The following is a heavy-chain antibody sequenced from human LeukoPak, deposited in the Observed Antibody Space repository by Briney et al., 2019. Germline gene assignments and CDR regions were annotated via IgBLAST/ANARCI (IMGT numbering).Heavy chain of an antibody. J-gene: IGHJ4*02. CDR2: IYYSGST. V-gene: IGHV4-59*01. CDR3: ARDYLDYDILTGYYPPTLPYYFDY. CDR1: GGSISSYY. D-gene: IGHD3-9*01. Sequence: SETLSLTCTVSGGSISSYYWSWIRQPPGKGLEWIGYIYYSGSTNYNPSLKSRVTISVDTSKNQFSLKLSSVTAADTAVYYCARDYLDYDILTGYYPPTLPYYFDYWGQGTLVTVPS.